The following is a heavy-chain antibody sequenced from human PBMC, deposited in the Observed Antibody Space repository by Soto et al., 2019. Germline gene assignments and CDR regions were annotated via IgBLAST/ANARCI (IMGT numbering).Heavy chain of an antibody. CDR2: INAGNGYT. J-gene: IGHJ4*02. CDR1: GNSFTTSA. Sequence: QVQLVQSGSEVRKPGASVKISCEAPGNSFTTSAIHWVRQAPGQRPEWLGWINAGNGYTKYSQTFQGRVTITRDTSASTVYMELSSLKYEDTGVYYCTRESAPRGFEHWGQGTRVTVSS. D-gene: IGHD3-10*01. CDR3: TRESAPRGFEH. V-gene: IGHV1-3*01.